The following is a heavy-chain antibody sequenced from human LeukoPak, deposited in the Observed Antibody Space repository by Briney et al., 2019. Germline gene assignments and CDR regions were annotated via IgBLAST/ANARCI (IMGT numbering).Heavy chain of an antibody. CDR1: GFTFSSYA. V-gene: IGHV3-23*01. D-gene: IGHD3-10*01. Sequence: GGSLRLSCAASGFTFSSYALSWVRQAPGKGLEWVSAISGSGGSTYYADSVKGRFTISRDNSKNTLYLQMNSLRAEDTAVYYCAKDFGLTYYCGSGSYYPDYWGQGTLVTVSS. CDR2: ISGSGGST. CDR3: AKDFGLTYYCGSGSYYPDY. J-gene: IGHJ4*02.